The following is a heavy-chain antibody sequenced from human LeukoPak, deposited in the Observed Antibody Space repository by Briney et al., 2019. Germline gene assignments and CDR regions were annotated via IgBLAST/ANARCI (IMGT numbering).Heavy chain of an antibody. J-gene: IGHJ6*03. D-gene: IGHD6-19*01. Sequence: GGSLRLSCTASGFTFGDYAMSWVRQAPGKGLEWVGFIRSKAYGGTTEYAASVKGRFTISRDDSKSIAYLQMNSLKTEDTAVYYCTRDEQWLSNYYYYYYMDVWGKGTTVTISS. CDR2: IRSKAYGGTT. CDR1: GFTFGDYA. CDR3: TRDEQWLSNYYYYYYMDV. V-gene: IGHV3-49*04.